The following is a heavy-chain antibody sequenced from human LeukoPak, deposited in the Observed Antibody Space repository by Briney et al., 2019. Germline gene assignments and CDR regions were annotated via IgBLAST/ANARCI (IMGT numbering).Heavy chain of an antibody. CDR1: GGIFSSYA. Sequence: ASVKVSCKASGGIFSSYAISWVRQAPGQGLEWMGWINPNSGGTNYAQKFQGWVTMTRDTSISTAYMELSRLRSDDTAVYYCARDSGTFDYWGQGTLVTVSS. CDR2: INPNSGGT. CDR3: ARDSGTFDY. J-gene: IGHJ4*02. D-gene: IGHD6-13*01. V-gene: IGHV1-2*04.